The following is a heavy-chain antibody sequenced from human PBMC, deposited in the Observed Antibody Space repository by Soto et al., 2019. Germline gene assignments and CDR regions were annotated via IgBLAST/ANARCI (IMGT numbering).Heavy chain of an antibody. V-gene: IGHV3-21*01. CDR3: AREGGVGGPFDY. CDR2: ISSSSSYI. D-gene: IGHD1-26*01. CDR1: GFTFSSYS. J-gene: IGHJ4*02. Sequence: GGSLRLSCAASGFTFSSYSMNWVRQAPGKGLEWVSSISSSSSYIYYADSVKGRFTISRDNAKNSLYLQMNSLRAEDTAVYYCAREGGVGGPFDYWGQGTLVTVSS.